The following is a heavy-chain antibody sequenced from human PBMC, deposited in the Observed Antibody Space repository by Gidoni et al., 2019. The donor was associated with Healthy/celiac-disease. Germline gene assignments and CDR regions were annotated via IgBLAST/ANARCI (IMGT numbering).Heavy chain of an antibody. CDR1: GITFSSYG. CDR3: AKEAEVGAPYFDY. J-gene: IGHJ4*02. Sequence: QVQLVESGGGVVQPGGSLRLSCAASGITFSSYGMHWVRQAPGKGLEWVAFIRYDGSNKYYADSVKGRFTISRDNSKNTLYLQMNSLRAEDTAVYYCAKEAEVGAPYFDYWGQGTLVTVSS. D-gene: IGHD1-26*01. CDR2: IRYDGSNK. V-gene: IGHV3-30*02.